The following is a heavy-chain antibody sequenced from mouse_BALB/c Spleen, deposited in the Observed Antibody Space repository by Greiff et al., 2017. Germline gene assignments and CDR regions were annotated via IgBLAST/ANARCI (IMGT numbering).Heavy chain of an antibody. V-gene: IGHV1-7*01. CDR3: APKIYCAMDY. CDR1: GYTFTSYW. J-gene: IGHJ4*01. Sequence: QVQLQQSGAELAKPGASVKMSCKASGYTFTSYWMYWVKQRPGQGLEWIGYINPSTGYTEYNQKFKDKATLTADKSSSTAYMQLSSLTSEDSAVYYCAPKIYCAMDYWGQGTSVTVSS. CDR2: INPSTGYT.